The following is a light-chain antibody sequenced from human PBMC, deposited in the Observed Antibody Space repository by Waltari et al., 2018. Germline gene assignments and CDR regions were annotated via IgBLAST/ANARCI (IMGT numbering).Light chain of an antibody. J-gene: IGKJ3*01. CDR1: QSITMY. V-gene: IGKV1-39*01. CDR2: AAS. Sequence: IQMTQSPSSLSASAGDRVTITCRSSQSITMYLNWYQQKAGKAPKHLIYAASILQSGVPSMFSGSGSGTDFTLTISNLQPEDFATYFCQQTYSSPRFGPGTKVDFK. CDR3: QQTYSSPR.